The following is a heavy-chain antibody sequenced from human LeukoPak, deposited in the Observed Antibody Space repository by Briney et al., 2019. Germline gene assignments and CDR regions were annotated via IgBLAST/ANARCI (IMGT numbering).Heavy chain of an antibody. CDR3: ARDFQITLVRGVIRYFDY. Sequence: PSETLSLTCTVSDGSISSYYWSWIRQPPGKGLEWIGYIYYSGSTNYNPSLKSRVTISVDTSKNQFSLRLSSVTAADTAVYYCARDFQITLVRGVIRYFDYWGQGTLVTVSS. J-gene: IGHJ4*02. CDR2: IYYSGST. D-gene: IGHD3-10*01. V-gene: IGHV4-59*01. CDR1: DGSISSYY.